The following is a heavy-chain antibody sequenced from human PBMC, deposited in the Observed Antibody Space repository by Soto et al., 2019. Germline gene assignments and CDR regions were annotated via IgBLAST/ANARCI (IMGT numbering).Heavy chain of an antibody. CDR3: TVSGGYSNSLLWFDP. CDR1: GFTFSKAF. D-gene: IGHD6-13*01. V-gene: IGHV3-15*04. CDR2: IGGNTESGTT. Sequence: DVLLVESGGGLVEPGGSLTLSCAASGFTFSKAFLSWVRQAPGKGLEWVGQIGGNTESGTTTYPAPVRGSFTISRDDSKNTMYLQKNSLKIEDATVYYCTVSGGYSNSLLWFDPWGQGTPVIVSS. J-gene: IGHJ5*02.